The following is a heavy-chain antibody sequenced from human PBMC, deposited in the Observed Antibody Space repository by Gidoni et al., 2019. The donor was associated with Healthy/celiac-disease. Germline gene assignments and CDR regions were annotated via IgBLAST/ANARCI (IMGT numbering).Heavy chain of an antibody. Sequence: QVQLVESGGGVVQPGRSLRLSCAASGFTFSSYAMHWVRQAPGKGLEWVAVISYDGSNKYYADSVKGRFTIYRDNSKNTLYLQMNSLRAEDTAVYYCEAAADHFDYWGQGTLVTVSS. CDR1: GFTFSSYA. CDR3: EAAADHFDY. V-gene: IGHV3-30-3*01. D-gene: IGHD6-13*01. CDR2: ISYDGSNK. J-gene: IGHJ4*02.